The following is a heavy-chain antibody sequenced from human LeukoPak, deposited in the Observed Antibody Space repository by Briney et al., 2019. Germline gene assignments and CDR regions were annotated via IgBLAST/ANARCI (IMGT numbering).Heavy chain of an antibody. CDR2: ISGGWENT. CDR1: GFTFKNYD. D-gene: IGHD4-17*01. V-gene: IGHV3-23*01. CDR3: ARDYADYVGYFFFDY. Sequence: GGSLRLSCAASGFTFKNYDMNWVRQAPGKGLEGVSYISGGWENTYYADSAKGRYHISRDNSQHRLHGEEKSLRAEDTAVYYCARDYADYVGYFFFDYWGQGTLVTVSS. J-gene: IGHJ4*02.